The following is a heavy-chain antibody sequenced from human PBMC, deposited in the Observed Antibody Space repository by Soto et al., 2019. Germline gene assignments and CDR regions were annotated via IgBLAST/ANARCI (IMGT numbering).Heavy chain of an antibody. CDR2: ISAYNGNT. CDR1: GYTFTSYG. CDR3: ARGGSITMMALEVDV. Sequence: GASVKVSCKASGYTFTSYGISWVRRAPGQGLEWMGWISAYNGNTNYAQKLQGRVTMTTDTSTSTAYMELRSLRSDDTAVYYCARGGSITMMALEVDVWGQGTTVTVSS. D-gene: IGHD3-22*01. V-gene: IGHV1-18*01. J-gene: IGHJ6*02.